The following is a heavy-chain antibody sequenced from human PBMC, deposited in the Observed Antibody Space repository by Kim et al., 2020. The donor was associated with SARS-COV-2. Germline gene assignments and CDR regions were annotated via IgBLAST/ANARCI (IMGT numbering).Heavy chain of an antibody. J-gene: IGHJ6*02. V-gene: IGHV1-18*01. Sequence: ASVKVSCKASGYTFTSYGISWVRQAPGQGLEWMGWISAYNGNTNYAQKLQGRVTMTTDTSTSTAYMELRSLRSDDTAVYYCARDGHGAIQQLVHYYYYYGMDVWGQGTTVTVSS. CDR3: ARDGHGAIQQLVHYYYYYGMDV. D-gene: IGHD6-13*01. CDR2: ISAYNGNT. CDR1: GYTFTSYG.